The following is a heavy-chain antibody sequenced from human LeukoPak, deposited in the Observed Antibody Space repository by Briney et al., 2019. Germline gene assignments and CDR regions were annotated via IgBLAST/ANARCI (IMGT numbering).Heavy chain of an antibody. CDR1: GFSFSSYP. CDR3: ARDTVNAPFVISLDY. Sequence: GGSLRLSCAASGFSFSSYPMNWVRQAPGKGLEWVSHISSDGNTEYYVDAPKGCFTMSRDNAKNSVFLQINSLRAEDTAVYYCARDTVNAPFVISLDYWGQGALVTVSS. D-gene: IGHD2-21*01. CDR2: ISSDGNTE. V-gene: IGHV3-48*03. J-gene: IGHJ4*02.